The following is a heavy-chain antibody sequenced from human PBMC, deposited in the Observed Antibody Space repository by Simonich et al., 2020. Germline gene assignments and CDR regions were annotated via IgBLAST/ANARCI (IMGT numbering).Heavy chain of an antibody. Sequence: QLQLQESGPGLVKPSETLSLTCTVSCGSISSSSYYWGWIRQPPGMGLEWIGSIYYSGTTYYTPYFKSPVTISVDTSKNPFSLKRSSVTAADTAVYYCARWAYSSSYFDYWGQGTLVTVSS. CDR3: ARWAYSSSYFDY. CDR1: CGSISSSSYY. V-gene: IGHV4-39*01. CDR2: IYYSGTT. D-gene: IGHD6-6*01. J-gene: IGHJ4*02.